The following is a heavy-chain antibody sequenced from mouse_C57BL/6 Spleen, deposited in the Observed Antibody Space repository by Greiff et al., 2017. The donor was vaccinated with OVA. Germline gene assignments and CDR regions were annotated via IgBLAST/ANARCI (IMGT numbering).Heavy chain of an antibody. CDR1: GFTFSDYY. CDR3: ARKELTGYYFDY. Sequence: EVKLVESEGGLVQPGSSMKLSCTASGFTFSDYYMAWVRQVPEKGLEWVANINYDGSSTYYLDSLKSRFIISRDNAKNILYLQMSSLKSEDTATYYCARKELTGYYFDYWGQGTTLTVSS. D-gene: IGHD4-1*01. CDR2: INYDGSST. V-gene: IGHV5-16*01. J-gene: IGHJ2*01.